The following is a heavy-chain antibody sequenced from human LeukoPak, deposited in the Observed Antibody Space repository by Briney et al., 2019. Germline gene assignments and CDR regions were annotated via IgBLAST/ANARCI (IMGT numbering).Heavy chain of an antibody. CDR3: ARRDDYPHYFDY. CDR2: IYYSGST. D-gene: IGHD5-24*01. CDR1: GGSITSNTNY. J-gene: IGHJ4*02. V-gene: IGHV4-39*07. Sequence: PSEILSLTCTVSGGSITSNTNYWGWIRQPPGKGLEWIGNIYYSGSTNYNPSLKSRVTISVDKSKNQFSLKLSSVTAADTAVYYCARRDDYPHYFDYWGQGTLVTVSS.